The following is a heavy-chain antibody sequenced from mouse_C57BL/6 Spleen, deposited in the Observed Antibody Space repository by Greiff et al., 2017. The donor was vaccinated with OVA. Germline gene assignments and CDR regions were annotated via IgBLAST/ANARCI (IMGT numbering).Heavy chain of an antibody. Sequence: VQLQQPGAELVRPGSSVKLSCKASGYTFTSYWMHWVKQRPIQGLEWIGNIDPSDSETHYNQKFKDKATLTVDKSSSTAYMQLSSLTSEGSAVYYCARSSNCLDYWGQGTTLTVSS. V-gene: IGHV1-52*01. CDR1: GYTFTSYW. D-gene: IGHD4-1*02. J-gene: IGHJ2*01. CDR2: IDPSDSET. CDR3: ARSSNCLDY.